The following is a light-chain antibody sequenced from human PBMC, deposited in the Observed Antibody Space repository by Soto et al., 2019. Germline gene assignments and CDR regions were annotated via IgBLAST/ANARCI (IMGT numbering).Light chain of an antibody. CDR1: QSVSSN. J-gene: IGKJ1*01. CDR2: GAF. CDR3: QQYNDWPLT. Sequence: EIVITRCPFTLSVSPGERATLSCRASQSVSSNLAWYQQKPGQAPSLLIYGAFTRATGIPARFSGTGSGTEFTLTISSLQSEDFALYYCQQYNDWPLTFGQGTKVDI. V-gene: IGKV3-15*01.